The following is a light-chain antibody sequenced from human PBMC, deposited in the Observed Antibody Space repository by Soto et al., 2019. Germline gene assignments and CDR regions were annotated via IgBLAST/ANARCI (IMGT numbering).Light chain of an antibody. V-gene: IGKV1-5*03. CDR3: QHYNSYSEA. J-gene: IGKJ1*01. CDR1: QSISSW. Sequence: DIQITQSPTTLSSYLGDIVTITCRASQSISSWLAWYQQKPGKAPKLLIYKASTLKSGVPSRFSGSGSGTEFTLTISSLQPDDFATYYCQHYNSYSEAFGQGTKVDIK. CDR2: KAS.